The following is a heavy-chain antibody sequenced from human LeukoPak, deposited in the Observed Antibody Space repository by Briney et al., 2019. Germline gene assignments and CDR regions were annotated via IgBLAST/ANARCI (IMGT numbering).Heavy chain of an antibody. CDR3: ARDRAAAEPDY. CDR2: ISSNGGST. V-gene: IGHV3-64*01. D-gene: IGHD6-13*01. Sequence: PGESLRLSCAASGFTFSSYAMHWVRQAPGKGLEYVSAISSNGGSTYYANSVKGRFTISRDNSKNTLYLQMGSLRAEDMAVYYCARDRAAAEPDYWGQGTLVTVSS. CDR1: GFTFSSYA. J-gene: IGHJ4*02.